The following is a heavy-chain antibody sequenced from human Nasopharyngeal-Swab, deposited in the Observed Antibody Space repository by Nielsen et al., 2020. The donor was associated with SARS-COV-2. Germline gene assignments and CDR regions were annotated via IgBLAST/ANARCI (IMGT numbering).Heavy chain of an antibody. Sequence: GESLKISCAASGFTFSSYAMHWVRQAPGKGLEWVAVISYNGSNKYYADSVKGRFTISRDNSKKTLYLQMNSLRAEATAVYYCARPSSGSYQIYFDYWGPGTLVTVSS. J-gene: IGHJ4*02. CDR3: ARPSSGSYQIYFDY. V-gene: IGHV3-30-3*01. D-gene: IGHD1-26*01. CDR2: ISYNGSNK. CDR1: GFTFSSYA.